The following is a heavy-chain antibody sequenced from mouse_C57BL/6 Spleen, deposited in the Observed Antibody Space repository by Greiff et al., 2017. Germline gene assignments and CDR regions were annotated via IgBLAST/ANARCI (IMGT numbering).Heavy chain of an antibody. J-gene: IGHJ2*01. Sequence: QVQLQQPGAELVRPGSSVKLSCKASGYTFTSYWMHWVKQRPIQGLEWIGNIDPSVSETHYNQKFKDKATLTVDKSASTAYMQLSSLTSEDSAVSYCAIGPYGSSLDYWGQGTTLTVSS. D-gene: IGHD1-1*01. CDR3: AIGPYGSSLDY. CDR2: IDPSVSET. V-gene: IGHV1-52*01. CDR1: GYTFTSYW.